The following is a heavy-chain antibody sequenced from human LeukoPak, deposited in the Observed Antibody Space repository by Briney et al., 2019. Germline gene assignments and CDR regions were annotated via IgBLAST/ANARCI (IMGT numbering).Heavy chain of an antibody. CDR3: ARVTPDTVTLDY. CDR1: GGSVSSGGYY. D-gene: IGHD4-11*01. Sequence: SETLSLTCTVSGGSVSSGGYYWSWIRQPPGKGLEWIGYIYHSGSTYYNPSLKSRVTISVDRSKNQFSLKLSSVTAADTAVYYCARVTPDTVTLDYWGQGTLVTVSS. V-gene: IGHV4-30-2*01. CDR2: IYHSGST. J-gene: IGHJ4*02.